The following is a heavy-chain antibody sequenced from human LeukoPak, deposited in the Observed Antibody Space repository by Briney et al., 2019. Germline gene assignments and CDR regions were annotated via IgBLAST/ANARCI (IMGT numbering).Heavy chain of an antibody. D-gene: IGHD4/OR15-4a*01. V-gene: IGHV1-69*06. Sequence: ASVKVSCKASGGTFSSYAISWVRQAPGQGLEWMGGIIPIFGTANYAQKFQGRVTITADKSTSTAYMELSSLRSEDTAVYYCARVFTGVLLFDYWGQGILVTVSS. CDR3: ARVFTGVLLFDY. CDR2: IIPIFGTA. J-gene: IGHJ4*02. CDR1: GGTFSSYA.